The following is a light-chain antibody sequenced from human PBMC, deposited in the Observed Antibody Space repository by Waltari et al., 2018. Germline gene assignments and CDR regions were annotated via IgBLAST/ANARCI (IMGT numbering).Light chain of an antibody. CDR3: QSYAGNVVV. V-gene: IGLV6-57*03. Sequence: MLTQPPSVSESPGKTVTLSCTRSRDRIATFFFQWYQQRPGSAPRTVIYDDSLRPSGVPARFSGSIDTSSNSAYLTISGLQPEDEADYFCQSYAGNVVVFGGGTKLTVL. J-gene: IGLJ2*01. CDR2: DDS. CDR1: RDRIATFF.